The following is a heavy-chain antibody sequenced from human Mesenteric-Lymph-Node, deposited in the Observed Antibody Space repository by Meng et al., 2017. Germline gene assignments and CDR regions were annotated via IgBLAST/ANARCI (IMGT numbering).Heavy chain of an antibody. V-gene: IGHV1-69*05. CDR2: IIPIFGTA. CDR1: GGTFSSYA. J-gene: IGHJ4*02. CDR3: ARVVAAAGILSLYFDY. D-gene: IGHD6-13*01. Sequence: SVKVSCKASGGTFSSYAISWVRQAPGQGLEWMGGIIPIFGTANYAQKLQGRVTMTTDTSTSTAYMELRSLRSDDTAVYYCARVVAAAGILSLYFDYWGQGTLVTVSS.